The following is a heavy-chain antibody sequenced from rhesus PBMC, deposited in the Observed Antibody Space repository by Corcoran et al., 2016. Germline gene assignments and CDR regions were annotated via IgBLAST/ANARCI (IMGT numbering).Heavy chain of an antibody. D-gene: IGHD3-3*01. CDR3: ARSLPVLQFLDWLLSYGLDS. CDR1: GFTFGSYA. CDR2: IIPLCGIT. Sequence: QVQLVQSGAEVKKPGASVKVSCKASGFTFGSYAINWVRQAPGQGLEWMGVIIPLCGITKSAEKFQGRVTITADTSTSTAYMELSSLRSEDTAVYYCARSLPVLQFLDWLLSYGLDSWGQGVVVTVSS. V-gene: IGHV1-198*02. J-gene: IGHJ6*01.